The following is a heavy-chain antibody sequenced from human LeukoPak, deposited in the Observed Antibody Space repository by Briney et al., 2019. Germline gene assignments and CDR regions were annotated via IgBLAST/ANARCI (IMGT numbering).Heavy chain of an antibody. CDR2: ISWNSGSI. D-gene: IGHD2-2*01. Sequence: PGRSLRLSCAASGFTFDDYAMHWVRQAPGKGLEWVSGISWNSGSIGYADSVKGRFTISRDNAKNSLYLQMNSLRAEDTALYYCAKSHYSSTSCYVTYWGQGTLVTVSS. V-gene: IGHV3-9*01. CDR1: GFTFDDYA. J-gene: IGHJ4*02. CDR3: AKSHYSSTSCYVTY.